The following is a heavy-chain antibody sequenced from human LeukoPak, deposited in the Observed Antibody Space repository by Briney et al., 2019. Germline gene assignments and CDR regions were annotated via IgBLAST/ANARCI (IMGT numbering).Heavy chain of an antibody. Sequence: GGSLRLSCAASGFTFSSYAMNWVRQAPGKGLEWVSGISASGGSTYYSDSVKGRFTISRDNSKNTVYLQMSSLRAEDTAVYYCAKERWLQIAERPFDYWGQGTLVTVSS. V-gene: IGHV3-23*01. CDR1: GFTFSSYA. CDR3: AKERWLQIAERPFDY. CDR2: ISASGGST. D-gene: IGHD5-24*01. J-gene: IGHJ4*02.